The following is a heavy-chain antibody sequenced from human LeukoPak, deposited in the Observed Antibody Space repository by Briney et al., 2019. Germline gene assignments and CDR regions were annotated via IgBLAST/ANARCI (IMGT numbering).Heavy chain of an antibody. V-gene: IGHV3-21*01. CDR1: GLTSSTYW. Sequence: PGGSLRLSCAASGLTSSTYWMSWVRQAPGKGLEWVSSISSSSSYIYYADSVKGRFTISRDNAKTSLYLQMNSLRAEDTAVYYCARADDFWSGDAFDYWGQGTLVTVSS. D-gene: IGHD3-3*01. CDR2: ISSSSSYI. CDR3: ARADDFWSGDAFDY. J-gene: IGHJ4*02.